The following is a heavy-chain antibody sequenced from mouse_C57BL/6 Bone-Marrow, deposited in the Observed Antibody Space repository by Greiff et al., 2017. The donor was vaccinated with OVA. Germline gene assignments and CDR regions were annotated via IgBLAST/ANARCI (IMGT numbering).Heavy chain of an antibody. J-gene: IGHJ3*01. Sequence: DVQLVESGGGLVKPGGSLKLSCAASGFTFSSYAMSWVRQTPEKRLEWVATISDGGSYTYYPDNVKGRFTISRDNAKNNLYLQMSHLKSEDTAMYYCAREDSAWFAYWGQGTLVTVSA. CDR2: ISDGGSYT. CDR3: AREDSAWFAY. V-gene: IGHV5-4*01. D-gene: IGHD3-1*01. CDR1: GFTFSSYA.